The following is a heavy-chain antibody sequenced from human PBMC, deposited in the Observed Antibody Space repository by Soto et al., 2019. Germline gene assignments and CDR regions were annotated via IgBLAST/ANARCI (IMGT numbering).Heavy chain of an antibody. CDR2: IWYDGSNK. J-gene: IGHJ5*02. Sequence: PGGSLRLSCAASGFAFNIYGMHWVRQAPGKGLEWVAVIWYDGSNKYYADSVKGRFTISRDNSKNTLYLQMNSLRAEDTAVYYCARGLYSSGWSPDNWFDPWGQGTLVTVSS. CDR1: GFAFNIYG. D-gene: IGHD6-19*01. CDR3: ARGLYSSGWSPDNWFDP. V-gene: IGHV3-33*01.